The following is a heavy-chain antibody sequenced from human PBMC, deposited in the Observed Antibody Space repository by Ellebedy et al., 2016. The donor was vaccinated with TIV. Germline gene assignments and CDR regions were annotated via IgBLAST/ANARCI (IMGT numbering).Heavy chain of an antibody. CDR1: GASINTNGYY. Sequence: SETLSLTXSVSGASINTNGYYWTWIRQLPAKGLELVGYISYRGNIYYSPSLKSRLTISLDTSENAFSLRLSSLTAADTAVYYCAREPRCSGGSCHLGRARYFDSWGQGTQVTVSS. V-gene: IGHV4-31*03. CDR3: AREPRCSGGSCHLGRARYFDS. D-gene: IGHD2-15*01. J-gene: IGHJ4*02. CDR2: ISYRGNI.